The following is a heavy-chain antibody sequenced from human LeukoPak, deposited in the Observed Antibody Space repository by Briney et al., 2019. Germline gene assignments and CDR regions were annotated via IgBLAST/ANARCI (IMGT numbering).Heavy chain of an antibody. D-gene: IGHD3-22*01. CDR1: GDSVNGYY. V-gene: IGHV4-59*02. J-gene: IGHJ2*01. Sequence: SETLSLTCTVSGDSVNGYYWGWIRQPPGKGLEWIGYIYYSGSTNYNPSLKSRVTISVDTSKNQFSLKLSSVTAADTAVYYCARELSSGYYYSGYFDLWGRGTLVTVSS. CDR3: ARELSSGYYYSGYFDL. CDR2: IYYSGST.